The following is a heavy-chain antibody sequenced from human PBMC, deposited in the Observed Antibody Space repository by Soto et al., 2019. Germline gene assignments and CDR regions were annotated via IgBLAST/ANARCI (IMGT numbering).Heavy chain of an antibody. CDR3: AREGGNSYDSSGYFDY. D-gene: IGHD3-22*01. CDR1: GFTFSSYS. CDR2: ISSSSSTI. Sequence: EVQLVESGGGLVQPGGSLRLSCAASGFTFSSYSMNWVRQAPGKGLEWVSYISSSSSTIYYADSVKGRFTISRDNAKNSLYLQMNSLRAEDTAVYYCAREGGNSYDSSGYFDYWGQGTLVTVSS. V-gene: IGHV3-48*01. J-gene: IGHJ4*02.